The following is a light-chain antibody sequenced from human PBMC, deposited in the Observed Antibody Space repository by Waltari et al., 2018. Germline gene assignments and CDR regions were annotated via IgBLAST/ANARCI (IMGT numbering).Light chain of an antibody. CDR2: STN. CDR3: AAWDDSLNGYV. J-gene: IGLJ1*01. CDR1: RSNIGSNT. V-gene: IGLV1-44*01. Sequence: QSALTQPPSASRTPGQRVTISCSGRRSNIGSNTVAWYQQVPGMAPKFLISSTNERPSGVPGRFSVSKSGSSASLAISALQSEDEADYYCAAWDDSLNGYVFGTGTTVTV.